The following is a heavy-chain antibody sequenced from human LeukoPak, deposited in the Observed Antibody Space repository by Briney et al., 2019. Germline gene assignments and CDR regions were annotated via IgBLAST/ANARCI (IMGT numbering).Heavy chain of an antibody. CDR3: AKESSTTVKVNWFDP. D-gene: IGHD4-11*01. CDR2: IRYDGSNK. J-gene: IGHJ5*02. CDR1: GFTFSSYG. Sequence: GGSLRLSSAASGFTFSSYGMHWVRQAPGKGLEWVAFIRYDGSNKYYADSVKGRFTISRDNSKNTLYLQMNSLRAEDTAVYYCAKESSTTVKVNWFDPWGQGTLVTVSS. V-gene: IGHV3-30*02.